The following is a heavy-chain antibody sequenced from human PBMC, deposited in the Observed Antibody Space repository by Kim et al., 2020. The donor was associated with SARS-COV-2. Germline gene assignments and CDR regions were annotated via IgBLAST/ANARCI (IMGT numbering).Heavy chain of an antibody. CDR3: ARSEMATIAGGAMDV. CDR2: IILILGTT. V-gene: IGHV1-69*13. Sequence: SVKVSCKASGGSFGSHAVSWVRQAPGQGLEWMGGIILILGTTNFEQKFQGRITITADESTNSVYMELSGLRSDDTAVYYCARSEMATIAGGAMDVWGQGTTVTVSS. CDR1: GGSFGSHA. J-gene: IGHJ6*02. D-gene: IGHD5-12*01.